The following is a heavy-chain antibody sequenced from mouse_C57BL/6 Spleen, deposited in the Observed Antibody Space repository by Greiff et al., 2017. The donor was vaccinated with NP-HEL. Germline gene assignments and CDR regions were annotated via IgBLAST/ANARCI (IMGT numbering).Heavy chain of an antibody. CDR1: GFTFSDYY. V-gene: IGHV5-16*01. Sequence: EVKVVESEGGLVQPGSSMKLSCTASGFTFSDYYMAWVRQVPEKGLEWVANINYDGSSTYYLDSLKSRFIISRDNAKNILYLQMSSLKSEDTATYYCARETGTEAMDYWGQGTSVTVSS. J-gene: IGHJ4*01. CDR3: ARETGTEAMDY. CDR2: INYDGSST. D-gene: IGHD4-1*01.